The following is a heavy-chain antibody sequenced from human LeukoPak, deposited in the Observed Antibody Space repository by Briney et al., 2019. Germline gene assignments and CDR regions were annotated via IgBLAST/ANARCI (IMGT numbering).Heavy chain of an antibody. J-gene: IGHJ6*02. CDR1: GYTFTNYG. CDR3: ARDDDSTSSGPYYYYYGMDV. D-gene: IGHD2-2*01. V-gene: IGHV1-18*01. Sequence: ASVKVSCKASGYTFTNYGISWVRQAPGQGLEWMGWISAYNGNTNYAQKLQGRVTMTTDTSTSTAYMELRSLRSDDTAVYYCARDDDSTSSGPYYYYYGMDVWGQGTTVTVSS. CDR2: ISAYNGNT.